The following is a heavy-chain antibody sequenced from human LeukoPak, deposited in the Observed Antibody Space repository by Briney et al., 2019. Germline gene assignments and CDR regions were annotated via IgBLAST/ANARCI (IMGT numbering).Heavy chain of an antibody. J-gene: IGHJ4*02. CDR3: ARGNGTEYSSGWYHFSLYFDY. D-gene: IGHD6-19*01. CDR2: IIPIFGTA. V-gene: IGHV1-69*13. CDR1: GGTFSSYA. Sequence: SVKVSCKASGGTFSSYAISWVRQAPGQGLEWMGGIIPIFGTANYTQKFQGRVTITADESTSTAYMELSSLRSEDTAVYYCARGNGTEYSSGWYHFSLYFDYWGQGTLVTVSS.